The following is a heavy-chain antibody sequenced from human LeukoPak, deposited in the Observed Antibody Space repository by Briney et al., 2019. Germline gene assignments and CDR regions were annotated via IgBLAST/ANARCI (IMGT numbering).Heavy chain of an antibody. CDR2: ISGSGGST. CDR3: AKDAWFGELLSGYYFDY. CDR1: GFIFSSYA. Sequence: PGGSLRLSCAASGFIFSSYAMSWVRQAPGKGLEWVSAISGSGGSTYYADSVKGRFTISRDNSKNTLYLQMNSLRAEDTAVYYCAKDAWFGELLSGYYFDYWGQGTLVTVSS. D-gene: IGHD3-10*01. V-gene: IGHV3-23*01. J-gene: IGHJ4*02.